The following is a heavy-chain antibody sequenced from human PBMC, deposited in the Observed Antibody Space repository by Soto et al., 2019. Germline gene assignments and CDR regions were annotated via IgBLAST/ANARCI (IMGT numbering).Heavy chain of an antibody. V-gene: IGHV4-59*01. Sequence: PSETLSLTCTVSDGSISSYYWSWIRQSPGKGLEWIGYIYHSGTTSYNPSLKSRVTISINTSKNQFSLKLNSVTAADTAVYYCAREDSRWFDPWGQGTLVTVSS. CDR1: DGSISSYY. CDR2: IYHSGTT. J-gene: IGHJ5*02. CDR3: AREDSRWFDP.